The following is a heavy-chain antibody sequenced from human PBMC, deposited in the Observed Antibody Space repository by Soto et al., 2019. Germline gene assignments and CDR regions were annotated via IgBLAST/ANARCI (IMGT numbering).Heavy chain of an antibody. Sequence: PSETLSLTCSISGDSITTNYYYWSWVRQRPGKGLEWLGYIFYTGSTHYSPSLESRLTISVDTSKNQFSLRLTSMTAADTALYFCARNGIAKDYGGNTDFDIWGQGTLVTVSS. CDR2: IFYTGST. J-gene: IGHJ3*02. V-gene: IGHV4-30-4*01. D-gene: IGHD3-16*01. CDR3: ARNGIAKDYGGNTDFDI. CDR1: GDSITTNYYY.